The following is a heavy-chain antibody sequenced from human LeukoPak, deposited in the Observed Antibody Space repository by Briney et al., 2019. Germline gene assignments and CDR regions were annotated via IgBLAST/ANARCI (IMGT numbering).Heavy chain of an antibody. Sequence: KPSETLSLTCTVSGGSISSYYWSWIRQPPGKGLEWIGYIYYSGSTNYNPSLKSRVTISVDTSKNQFSLKLSSVTAADTAVYYCARGSSNWYGILDYWGQGTLVTVSS. CDR1: GGSISSYY. V-gene: IGHV4-59*01. D-gene: IGHD6-13*01. CDR3: ARGSSNWYGILDY. CDR2: IYYSGST. J-gene: IGHJ4*02.